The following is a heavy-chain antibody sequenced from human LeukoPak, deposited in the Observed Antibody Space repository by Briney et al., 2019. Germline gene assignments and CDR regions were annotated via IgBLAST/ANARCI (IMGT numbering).Heavy chain of an antibody. Sequence: GGTLRLSCAAAGFTFSKFAMHWVRQAPGKGLEWVAVVSYDGSYKYYADSVKGRFTISRDNSKNTLYLQMNSLRAEDTAVYYCARAPGYGAAYYFDYWGQGTLVTVSS. CDR2: VSYDGSYK. CDR1: GFTFSKFA. V-gene: IGHV3-30*04. J-gene: IGHJ4*02. D-gene: IGHD1-1*01. CDR3: ARAPGYGAAYYFDY.